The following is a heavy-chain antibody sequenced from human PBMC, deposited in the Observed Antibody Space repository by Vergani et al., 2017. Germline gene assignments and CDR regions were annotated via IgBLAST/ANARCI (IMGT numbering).Heavy chain of an antibody. CDR1: GFTLGDYA. V-gene: IGHV3-49*04. J-gene: IGHJ6*03. CDR2: IWSKPYGGTT. CDR3: VRARVCGGGRCTPNMDV. Sequence: EVHLVESGGGLVQPGRSLRLSCSGSGFTLGDYAMTWVRQAPGKGLEWVAFIWSKPYGGTTEYAASVKGRFIVSRDASESSLYLQMNSLQTEDTAVYYCVRARVCGGGRCTPNMDVWGKGTTVTVSS. D-gene: IGHD2-15*01.